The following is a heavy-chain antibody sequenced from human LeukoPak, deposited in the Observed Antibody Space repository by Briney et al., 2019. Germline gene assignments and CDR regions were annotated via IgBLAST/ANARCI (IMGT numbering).Heavy chain of an antibody. CDR3: ARLSSGYYSAFDY. D-gene: IGHD3-22*01. CDR1: GFTFSSYN. V-gene: IGHV3-48*01. Sequence: GGPLRLSCAASGFTFSSYNMHWVRQAPGKGLEWVSYIYTTSSPIYYAVSVKGRFTISRDNAKNSLYLQMNSLRAEDTAVYYCARLSSGYYSAFDYWGQGTLVTVSS. J-gene: IGHJ4*02. CDR2: IYTTSSPI.